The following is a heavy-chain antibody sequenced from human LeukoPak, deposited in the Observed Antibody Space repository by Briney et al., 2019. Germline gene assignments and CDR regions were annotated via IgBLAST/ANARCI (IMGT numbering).Heavy chain of an antibody. V-gene: IGHV3-30*03. CDR1: GFTFSRYG. CDR2: ISYDGSNK. J-gene: IGHJ5*02. Sequence: GGSLRLSCAASGFTFSRYGMHWVRQAPGKGLEWVAVISYDGSNKSYADSVKGRFTISRDNSKNTLYLQMNSLRAEDTAVYYCARARKSGGITMIRGVKDRGWFDPWGQGTLVTVSS. CDR3: ARARKSGGITMIRGVKDRGWFDP. D-gene: IGHD3-10*01.